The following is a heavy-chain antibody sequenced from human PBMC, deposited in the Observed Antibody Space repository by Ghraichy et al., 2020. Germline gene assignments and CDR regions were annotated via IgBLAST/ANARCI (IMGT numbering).Heavy chain of an antibody. CDR3: VRGASRGRNGVRVALTGTPTSTYFDN. CDR1: GGSFSGYY. CDR2: ISHGGAS. Sequence: SETLSLTCAVNGGSFSGYYWGWIRQPPGKGLEWIGEISHGGASTYNTSLKSRVTLSLDTSKNHFSLTLTSLTAADTAVYYCVRGASRGRNGVRVALTGTPTSTYFDNWGQGTLVTVSS. V-gene: IGHV4-34*01. J-gene: IGHJ4*02. D-gene: IGHD3-22*01.